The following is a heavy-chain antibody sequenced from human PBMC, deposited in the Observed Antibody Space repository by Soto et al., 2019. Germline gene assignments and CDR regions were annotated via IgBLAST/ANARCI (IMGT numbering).Heavy chain of an antibody. CDR2: IKQDGSEK. J-gene: IGHJ4*02. CDR3: TSSFYYDTSGYD. D-gene: IGHD3-22*01. Sequence: EVQLVESGGGLAQPGGSLRLSCAASGFSIANFWMSWVRQAPGKGLEWVANIKQDGSEKYYVDSVKGRFTISRDNAKNSLYLPMNSLRAEDTATYYCTSSFYYDTSGYDWGQGTLVTVSP. V-gene: IGHV3-7*01. CDR1: GFSIANFW.